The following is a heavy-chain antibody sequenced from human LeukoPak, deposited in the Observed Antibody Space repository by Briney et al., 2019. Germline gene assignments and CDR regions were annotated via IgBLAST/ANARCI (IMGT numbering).Heavy chain of an antibody. V-gene: IGHV3-74*01. CDR3: ASPFMIN. D-gene: IGHD3-16*01. Sequence: GGSLRLSCAASGFPFSSNWMHWVRQAPGKGLVWVSRINSDGSSPHYADSVKGRFTISRDNAKNTLYLEMNSLRAEDTAMNYCASPFMINWGQGTLVTVSS. CDR1: GFPFSSNW. J-gene: IGHJ4*02. CDR2: INSDGSSP.